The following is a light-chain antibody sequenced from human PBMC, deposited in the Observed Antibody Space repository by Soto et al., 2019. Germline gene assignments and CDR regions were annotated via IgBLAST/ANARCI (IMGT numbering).Light chain of an antibody. J-gene: IGKJ1*01. CDR1: QSISSW. CDR2: DAS. CDR3: QQYNSYSWT. V-gene: IGKV1-5*01. Sequence: DIQMTQSPSTLSASVGDRVTITCRASQSISSWLAWYQQKPGKAPKLLIYDASSLESGVPSRFRGSGSGKELTITISSLQPDDFASYYVQQYNSYSWTFGKGTKVEIK.